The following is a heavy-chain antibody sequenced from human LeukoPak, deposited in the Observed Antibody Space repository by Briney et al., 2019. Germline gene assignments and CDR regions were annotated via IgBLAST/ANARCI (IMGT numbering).Heavy chain of an antibody. D-gene: IGHD6-13*01. J-gene: IGHJ4*02. Sequence: SETLSLTCTVSGGSISSYYWSWIRQPPGKGLEWIGYIYYSGSTNYNPSLKSRVTISVDTSKNQFSLKLSSVTAADTAVYYCARTMYSRTFDYWGQGTLVTVSS. CDR1: GGSISSYY. CDR2: IYYSGST. V-gene: IGHV4-59*12. CDR3: ARTMYSRTFDY.